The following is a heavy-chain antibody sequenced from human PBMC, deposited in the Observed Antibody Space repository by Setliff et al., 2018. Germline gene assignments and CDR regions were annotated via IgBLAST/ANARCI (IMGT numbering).Heavy chain of an antibody. V-gene: IGHV1-18*01. D-gene: IGHD2-8*01. CDR3: ARLVRFCTRTACQRTSGDEV. CDR1: GYTFSDYI. Sequence: ASVKVSCKASGYTFSDYIINWVRQAPGQGLEWVGWISPHTGKTYSAQKLQGRVTMTTDTSTGTAYMELRSLRSDDTAIYYCARLVRFCTRTACQRTSGDEVWGQGTLVTVSS. J-gene: IGHJ4*01. CDR2: ISPHTGKT.